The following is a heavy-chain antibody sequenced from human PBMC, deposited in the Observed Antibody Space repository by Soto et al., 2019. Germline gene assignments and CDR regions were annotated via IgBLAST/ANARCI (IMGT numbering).Heavy chain of an antibody. CDR1: GYIFRNYA. Sequence: QIQLVQSGAEVKKPGASVRVSCKTSGYIFRNYAISWVRQAPGQGLEWMGWINPATGAAKYTQTFQGRVTMTRDTSTSTVFMELSGLTSEDTAVFYCARGGGVGVAGSAAFDMWGQGTLVTVSS. D-gene: IGHD3-3*01. CDR2: INPATGAA. CDR3: ARGGGVGVAGSAAFDM. V-gene: IGHV1-18*04. J-gene: IGHJ3*02.